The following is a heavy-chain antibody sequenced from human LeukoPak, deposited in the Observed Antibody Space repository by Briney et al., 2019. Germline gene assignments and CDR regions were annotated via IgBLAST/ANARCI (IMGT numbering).Heavy chain of an antibody. Sequence: GGSLRFSCASSGFTFSDYAMTWVRQAPGRGLEWVSAISGGGTYTYYADSVKGRFTISRDNSKNTLYLQMNSLRAEDTAVYYCAKGKYSSSWYFDYWGQGTLVTVSS. CDR3: AKGKYSSSWYFDY. V-gene: IGHV3-23*01. D-gene: IGHD6-13*01. CDR2: ISGGGTYT. CDR1: GFTFSDYA. J-gene: IGHJ4*02.